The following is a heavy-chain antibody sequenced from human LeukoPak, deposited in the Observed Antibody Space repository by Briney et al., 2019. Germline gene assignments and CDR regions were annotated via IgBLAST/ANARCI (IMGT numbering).Heavy chain of an antibody. CDR1: GGSISSSSYY. J-gene: IGHJ4*02. V-gene: IGHV4-39*07. CDR3: AKHCSGSYFYYFDY. CDR2: IYYSGST. D-gene: IGHD1-26*01. Sequence: PSEALSLTCTVSGGSISSSSYYWGWIRQPPGKGLEWIGSIYYSGSTYYNPSLKSRVTISVDTSKNQFSLKLSSVTAADTAVYYCAKHCSGSYFYYFDYWGQGTLVTVSS.